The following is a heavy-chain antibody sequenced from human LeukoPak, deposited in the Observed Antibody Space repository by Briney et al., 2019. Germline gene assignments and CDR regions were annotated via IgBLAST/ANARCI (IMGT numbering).Heavy chain of an antibody. V-gene: IGHV3-48*03. CDR3: ARVGANHKAFGV. CDR1: GFTFRTYE. CDR2: ISASGSGSTT. Sequence: GWSLRLSCAASGFTFRTYEMNWVRQAPGKGLEWVSYISASGSGSTTYYADSVKGRFTISRDNAKSSLYLQMSSLRDEDTAVYYCARVGANHKAFGVWGQGTMVTVSS. D-gene: IGHD4/OR15-4a*01. J-gene: IGHJ3*01.